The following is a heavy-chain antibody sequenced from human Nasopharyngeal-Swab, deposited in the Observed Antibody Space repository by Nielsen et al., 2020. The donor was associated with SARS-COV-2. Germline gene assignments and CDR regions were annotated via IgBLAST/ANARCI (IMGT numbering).Heavy chain of an antibody. J-gene: IGHJ4*02. CDR3: AREVTIFYFDY. Sequence: LSLTCAASGFTFSSYSMNWVRQAPGKGLEWVSSISSSSSYIYYADSVKGRFTISRDNAKNSLYLQMNSLRAEDTAVYYCAREVTIFYFDYWGQGTLVTVSS. D-gene: IGHD2-21*02. V-gene: IGHV3-21*01. CDR1: GFTFSSYS. CDR2: ISSSSSYI.